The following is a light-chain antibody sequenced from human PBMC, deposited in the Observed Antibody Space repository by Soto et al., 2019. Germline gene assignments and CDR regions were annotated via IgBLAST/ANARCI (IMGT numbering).Light chain of an antibody. J-gene: IGKJ2*01. Sequence: DFQMTQSSPTLSASVGDTVTLTCRASQNIGGWLAWYQQRPGRAPKLLIYEASTLASGVPSRFTGSGSGTHFTLTIDGLQPDDAATYYCQQHNDYATFGQGTK. CDR3: QQHNDYAT. CDR1: QNIGGW. V-gene: IGKV1-5*01. CDR2: EAS.